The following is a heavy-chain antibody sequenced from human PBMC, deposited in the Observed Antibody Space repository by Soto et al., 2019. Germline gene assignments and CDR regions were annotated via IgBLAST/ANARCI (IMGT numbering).Heavy chain of an antibody. D-gene: IGHD6-13*01. J-gene: IGHJ4*02. V-gene: IGHV4-34*01. CDR2: INHSGST. CDR1: GGSFSGYY. CDR3: ARDLRTLLYRCSWWEC. Sequence: QVPLQQWGAGLLKPSETLSLTCAVYGGSFSGYYWSWIRQPTGQGLEWIGEINHSGSTNYNPNLKSRVTISVDTSKNQFSLKLSSVTAADRAVYYCARDLRTLLYRCSWWECWGQGTLVTVS.